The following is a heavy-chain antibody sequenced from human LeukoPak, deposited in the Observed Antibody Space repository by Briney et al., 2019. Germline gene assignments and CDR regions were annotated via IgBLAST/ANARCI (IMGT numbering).Heavy chain of an antibody. D-gene: IGHD6-13*01. J-gene: IGHJ6*03. CDR2: INPGGGST. V-gene: IGHV1-46*01. CDR3: ARDGPGYASSRTDYMYV. Sequence: ASVKVSCKASGYTFTSYYMHWVRQAPGQGLEWMGIINPGGGSTSYAQSFQGRVTMTRDTSTSTVYMELSSLRSEDTAVYYCARDGPGYASSRTDYMYVGGKGTTVTVSS. CDR1: GYTFTSYY.